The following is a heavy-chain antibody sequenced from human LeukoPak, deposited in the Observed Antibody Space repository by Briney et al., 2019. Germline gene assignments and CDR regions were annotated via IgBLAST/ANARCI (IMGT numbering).Heavy chain of an antibody. CDR3: ARDHRDGYISY. CDR1: GGSISSYY. Sequence: SETLSLTCTVPGGSISSYYWSWIRQPPGKGLEWIGYIYYSGSTNYNPSLKSRVTISVDTSKNQFSLKLSSVTAADTAVFYCARDHRDGYISYWGQGTLVTVSS. CDR2: IYYSGST. V-gene: IGHV4-59*01. D-gene: IGHD5-24*01. J-gene: IGHJ4*02.